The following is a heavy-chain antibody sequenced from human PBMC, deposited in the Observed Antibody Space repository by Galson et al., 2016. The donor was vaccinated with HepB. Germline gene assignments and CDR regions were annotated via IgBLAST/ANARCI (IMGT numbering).Heavy chain of an antibody. Sequence: SLRLSCAASGFTFSSYGMHWVRQAPGKGLEWVAVISDDGSKTYYADSVNGRFTISRDNSKNTLFLQMNSLRAEDTAVYYCAKGWFGELLLPLAPEIWGQGTMVTVSS. CDR2: ISDDGSKT. J-gene: IGHJ3*02. D-gene: IGHD3-10*01. CDR1: GFTFSSYG. V-gene: IGHV3-30*18. CDR3: AKGWFGELLLPLAPEI.